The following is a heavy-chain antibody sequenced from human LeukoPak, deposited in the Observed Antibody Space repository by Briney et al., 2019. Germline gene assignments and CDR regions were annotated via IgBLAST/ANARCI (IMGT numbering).Heavy chain of an antibody. CDR3: AVLSITIFGVVNYFDY. J-gene: IGHJ4*02. CDR1: GYTFTSYD. V-gene: IGHV1-8*01. Sequence: ASVKVSCKASGYTFTSYDINWVRQATGQGLEWMGWMNPNSGNTGYAQKFQGRVTMTRNTSISTAYMELSSLRSEDTAVYYCAVLSITIFGVVNYFDYWGQGTLVTVSS. D-gene: IGHD3-3*01. CDR2: MNPNSGNT.